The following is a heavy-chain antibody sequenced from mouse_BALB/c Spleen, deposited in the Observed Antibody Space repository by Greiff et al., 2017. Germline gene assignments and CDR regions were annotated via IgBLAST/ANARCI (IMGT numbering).Heavy chain of an antibody. J-gene: IGHJ2*01. V-gene: IGHV1S137*01. CDR2: ISTYYGDA. D-gene: IGHD2-10*02. CDR3: ARRYGKGDLFDY. Sequence: QVHVKQSGAELVRPGVSVKISCKGSGYTFTDYAMHWVKQSHAKSLEWIGVISTYYGDASYNQKFKGKATLTVDKSSSTAYMELLSLTSEDSAVYYCARRYGKGDLFDYWGQGTTLTVSS. CDR1: GYTFTDYA.